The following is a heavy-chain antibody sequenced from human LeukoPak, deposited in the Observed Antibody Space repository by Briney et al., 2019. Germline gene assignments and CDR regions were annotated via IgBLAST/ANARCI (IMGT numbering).Heavy chain of an antibody. CDR3: ARDINGDYSY. D-gene: IGHD4-17*01. CDR1: GYTFTSYG. CDR2: IIPILGIA. V-gene: IGHV1-69*04. J-gene: IGHJ4*02. Sequence: SVKVSCKASGYTFTSYGISWVRQAPGQGLEWMGRIIPILGIANYAQKFQGRVTITADKSTSTAYMELSSLRSEDTAVYYCARDINGDYSYWGQGTLVTVSS.